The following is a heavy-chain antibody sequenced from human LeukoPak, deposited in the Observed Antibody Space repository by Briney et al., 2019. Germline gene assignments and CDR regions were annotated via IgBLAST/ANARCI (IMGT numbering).Heavy chain of an antibody. CDR3: ARHIAMATSNDAFDI. CDR1: GGSISSYY. Sequence: PSETLSLTCTVSGGSISSYYWGWIRQPPGKGLEWIGSIYYSGSTYYNPSLKSRVTISVDTSKNQFSLKLSSVTAADTAVYYCARHIAMATSNDAFDIWGQGTMVTVSS. CDR2: IYYSGST. V-gene: IGHV4-39*01. D-gene: IGHD5-24*01. J-gene: IGHJ3*02.